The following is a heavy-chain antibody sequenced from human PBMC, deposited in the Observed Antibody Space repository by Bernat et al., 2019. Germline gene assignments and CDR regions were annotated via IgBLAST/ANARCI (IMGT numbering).Heavy chain of an antibody. CDR2: ISYDGSNK. CDR3: AKEGNPPSEAAAIVDYYYGMDV. D-gene: IGHD2-2*01. CDR1: GFTFSSYG. V-gene: IGHV3-30*18. Sequence: QVQLVESGGGVVQPGRSLRLSCAASGFTFSSYGMHWVRQAPGKGLEWVAVISYDGSNKYYADSVKGRFTISRDNSKNTLYLQMNSLRAEDMAVYYCAKEGNPPSEAAAIVDYYYGMDVWGQGTTVTVSS. J-gene: IGHJ6*02.